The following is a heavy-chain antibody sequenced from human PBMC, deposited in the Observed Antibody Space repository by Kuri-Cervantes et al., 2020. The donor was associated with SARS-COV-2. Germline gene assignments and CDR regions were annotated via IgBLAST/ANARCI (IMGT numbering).Heavy chain of an antibody. CDR1: GGTFSSYA. V-gene: IGHV1-69*05. D-gene: IGHD7-27*01. CDR3: AGSVTGDLGDY. CDR2: IIPIFGTA. Sequence: SVKVSCNASGGTFSSYAISRVRQAPGQGLEWMGGIIPIFGTANYAQQFQGRVTITTDESTSTAYMELRRLTSDDTAIYYCAGSVTGDLGDYWGQGTLVTVSS. J-gene: IGHJ4*02.